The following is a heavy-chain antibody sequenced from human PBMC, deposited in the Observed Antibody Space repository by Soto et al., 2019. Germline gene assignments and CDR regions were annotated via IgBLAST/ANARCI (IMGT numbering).Heavy chain of an antibody. Sequence: GGSLRLSCAASGFTFSTYAMAWVRQAPGKGLEWVSGVSASGLNTDYADPVKGRFYISRDNSKNTVSLHMNSLRAEDTAVYYFAKDLSGHYYDSSGYPADSDYWGQGTLVTVSS. V-gene: IGHV3-23*01. CDR2: VSASGLNT. J-gene: IGHJ4*02. D-gene: IGHD3-22*01. CDR1: GFTFSTYA. CDR3: AKDLSGHYYDSSGYPADSDY.